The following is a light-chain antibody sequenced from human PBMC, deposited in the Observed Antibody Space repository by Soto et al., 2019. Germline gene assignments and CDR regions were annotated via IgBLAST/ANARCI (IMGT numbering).Light chain of an antibody. V-gene: IGKV1-5*01. J-gene: IGKJ1*01. CDR2: DAS. CDR1: QTISIW. CDR3: QQYNRYRT. Sequence: DIQMTQSPSTLSASVGDRVTITCRARQTISIWLAWYQQKPGKAPKLLIYDASILESGVPSRFSGSGSGTEFPLAISSLQPDDFATYYCQQYNRYRTFGQGTKVEIK.